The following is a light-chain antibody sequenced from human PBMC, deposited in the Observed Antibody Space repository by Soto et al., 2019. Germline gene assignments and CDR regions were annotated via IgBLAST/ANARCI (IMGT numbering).Light chain of an antibody. CDR2: EVN. V-gene: IGLV2-14*01. Sequence: QSALTQPASVSGSTGQWITISCSGSSSDVGASNYVSWFQHHPGKVPKVIISEVNHQPSGVSYRFSGSKSGNTASLTISGLQPEDEADYYCASYTSMSTLFGGGTKLTVL. CDR3: ASYTSMSTL. J-gene: IGLJ2*01. CDR1: SSDVGASNY.